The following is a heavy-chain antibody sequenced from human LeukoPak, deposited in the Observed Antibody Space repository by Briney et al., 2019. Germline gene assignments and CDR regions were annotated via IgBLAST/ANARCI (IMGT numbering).Heavy chain of an antibody. V-gene: IGHV4-30-2*01. D-gene: IGHD1-26*01. CDR1: GGSISSGGYS. Sequence: SETLSLTCAVSGGSISSGGYSWSWIRQPPGKGLEWIGYIYHSGSTYYNPSLKSRVTISVDRSKNQFSLKLSSVTAADTAVYYCARMPGGFNSGWGQGTLVTVSS. CDR3: ARMPGGFNSG. J-gene: IGHJ4*02. CDR2: IYHSGST.